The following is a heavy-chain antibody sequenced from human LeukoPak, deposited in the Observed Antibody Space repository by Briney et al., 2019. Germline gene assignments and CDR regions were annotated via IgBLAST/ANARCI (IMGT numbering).Heavy chain of an antibody. V-gene: IGHV3-49*04. CDR3: TRLRLEKRDYYGSGSYFDY. D-gene: IGHD3-10*01. CDR2: IRSKAYGGTT. J-gene: IGHJ4*02. CDR1: GFTFGDYA. Sequence: GGSLRLSCTASGFTFGDYAMSWVRQAPGKGREGVGFIRSKAYGGTTEYAASGKGRFTIARDETKSCAYLQMNSLKAEDTAVYYCTRLRLEKRDYYGSGSYFDYWGQGTLVTVSS.